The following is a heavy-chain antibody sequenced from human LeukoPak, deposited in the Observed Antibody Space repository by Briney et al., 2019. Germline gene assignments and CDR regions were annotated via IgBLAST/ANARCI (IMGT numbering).Heavy chain of an antibody. J-gene: IGHJ4*02. CDR3: AKSYSGSYLATPFDY. CDR1: GFTFSSYA. Sequence: PGGSLRLSCAASGFTFSSYAMHWVRQAPGKGLEWVSGISWNSGSIGYADSVKGRFTISRDNAKNSLYLQMNSLRAEDTALYYCAKSYSGSYLATPFDYWGQGTLVTVSS. CDR2: ISWNSGSI. V-gene: IGHV3-9*01. D-gene: IGHD3-10*01.